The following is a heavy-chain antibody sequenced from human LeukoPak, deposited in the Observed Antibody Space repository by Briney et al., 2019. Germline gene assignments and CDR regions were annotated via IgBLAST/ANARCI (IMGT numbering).Heavy chain of an antibody. V-gene: IGHV1-69*13. CDR1: GYTFSSYA. CDR2: IIPIFGTA. D-gene: IGHD2-2*01. CDR3: ARDRVVPAAGPPYYYYYGMDV. Sequence: ASVKVSCKASGYTFSSYAISWVRQAPGQGLEWMGGIIPIFGTANYAQKFQGRVTITADESTSTAYMELSSLRSEDTAVYYCARDRVVPAAGPPYYYYYGMDVWGQGTTVTVSS. J-gene: IGHJ6*02.